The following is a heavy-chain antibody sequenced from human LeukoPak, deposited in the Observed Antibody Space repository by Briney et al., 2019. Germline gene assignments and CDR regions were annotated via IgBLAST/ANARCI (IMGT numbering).Heavy chain of an antibody. CDR3: ASSGGWLQFNY. CDR2: IIPIVGTT. V-gene: IGHV1-69*01. J-gene: IGHJ4*02. CDR1: GGTFSSYA. D-gene: IGHD5-24*01. Sequence: SVKVSCKASGGTFSSYAFSWVRQAPGQGLEWMGGIIPIVGTTNYAQMSQGRVTITADESTSTAYMELSSLRSEDTAVYYCASSGGWLQFNYWGQGTLVTVSS.